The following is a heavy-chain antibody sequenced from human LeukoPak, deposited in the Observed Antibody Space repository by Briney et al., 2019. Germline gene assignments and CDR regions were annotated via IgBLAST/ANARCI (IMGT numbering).Heavy chain of an antibody. CDR1: GFTFSDYS. CDR2: ISGGSSTM. Sequence: QPGGSLRLSCAASGFTFSDYSMNWVRQAPGKGLEWVSYISGGSSTMYDADSVKGRFTISRDNAQNSLYLQMNSLRAEDTAVYYCARDRGQTGYYWSYYYYMDVWGIGTTVTVSS. CDR3: ARDRGQTGYYWSYYYYMDV. J-gene: IGHJ6*03. D-gene: IGHD3-9*01. V-gene: IGHV3-48*01.